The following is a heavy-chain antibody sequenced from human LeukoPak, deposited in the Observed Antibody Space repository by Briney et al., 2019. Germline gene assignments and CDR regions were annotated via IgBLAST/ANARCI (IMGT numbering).Heavy chain of an antibody. CDR2: ISSSGSTI. CDR1: GFTFSSYE. Sequence: GGSLRLSCAASGFTFSSYEMNWVRQAPGKGLERVSYISSSGSTIYYADSVKGRFTTSRDNAKNSLYLQMNSLRAEDTAVYYCARERWGRLDYWGQGTLVTVSS. CDR3: ARERWGRLDY. V-gene: IGHV3-48*03. J-gene: IGHJ4*02. D-gene: IGHD4-23*01.